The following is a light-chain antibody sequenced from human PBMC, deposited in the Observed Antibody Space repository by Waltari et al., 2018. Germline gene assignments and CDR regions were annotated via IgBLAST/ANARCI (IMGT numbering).Light chain of an antibody. V-gene: IGKV2-30*02. CDR3: MQGTYWPYT. Sequence: QSRVHSDGNTSWMWFNQRPGQSPRRLIYKVSNRESGVPDRFSGSGSDTDFTLKISRVEADDVGVYYCMQGTYWPYTFGQGTRLDIK. CDR1: QSRVHSDGNTS. CDR2: KVS. J-gene: IGKJ2*01.